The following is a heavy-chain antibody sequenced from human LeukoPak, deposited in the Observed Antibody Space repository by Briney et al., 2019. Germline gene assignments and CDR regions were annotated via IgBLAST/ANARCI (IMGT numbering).Heavy chain of an antibody. CDR3: ARGTGPRDYYYHRDV. V-gene: IGHV3-30*04. CDR1: GFIFSSYA. J-gene: IGHJ6*03. D-gene: IGHD1-14*01. Sequence: GGSLRLSCAASGFIFSSYAMHWVRQAPGKGLEWVAFISYDGSNKYSADSVKGRFTISRDKSKNTLYLQMNSLRVEDTAVYYCARGTGPRDYYYHRDVWGKGTTVTVSS. CDR2: ISYDGSNK.